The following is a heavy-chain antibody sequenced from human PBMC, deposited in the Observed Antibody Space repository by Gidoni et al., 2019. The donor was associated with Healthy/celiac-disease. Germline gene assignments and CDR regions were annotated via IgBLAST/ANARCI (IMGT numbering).Heavy chain of an antibody. CDR1: GFTFSSYS. D-gene: IGHD3-10*01. Sequence: EVQLVASGGGLVKPGGSLRLSCAASGFTFSSYSMNWVRQAPGKGLEWVSSISSSSSYIYYADSVKGRFTISRDNAKNSLYLQMNSLRAEDTAVYYCARDLMVRGVIIGAFDIWGQGTMVTVSS. CDR3: ARDLMVRGVIIGAFDI. V-gene: IGHV3-21*01. CDR2: ISSSSSYI. J-gene: IGHJ3*02.